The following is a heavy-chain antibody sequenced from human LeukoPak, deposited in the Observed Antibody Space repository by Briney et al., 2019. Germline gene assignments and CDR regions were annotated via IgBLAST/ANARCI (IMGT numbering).Heavy chain of an antibody. J-gene: IGHJ4*02. Sequence: GASVKVSCKASGYTFTSYGISWVRQAPGQGLEWVGWISAYNGNTNYAQKLQGRVTMTTDASTSTAYMELRSLRSDDTAVYYCARDFALGVPEYWGQGTLVTVSS. D-gene: IGHD3-16*01. CDR2: ISAYNGNT. V-gene: IGHV1-18*01. CDR1: GYTFTSYG. CDR3: ARDFALGVPEY.